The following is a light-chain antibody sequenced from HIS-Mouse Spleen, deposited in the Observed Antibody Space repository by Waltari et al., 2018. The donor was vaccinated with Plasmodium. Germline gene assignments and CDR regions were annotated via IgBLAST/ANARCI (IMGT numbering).Light chain of an antibody. CDR3: QSADSSGTYQV. J-gene: IGLJ2*01. V-gene: IGLV3-25*03. CDR1: ALPKQY. Sequence: SYELTQPPSVSVSPGQTARITCSGDALPKQYAYWSQQKPGQAPVLVIYKGSERPSGIPERVSGSSAGRNVTLTISGVQAEDEADDYCQSADSSGTYQVFGGGTKLTVL. CDR2: KGS.